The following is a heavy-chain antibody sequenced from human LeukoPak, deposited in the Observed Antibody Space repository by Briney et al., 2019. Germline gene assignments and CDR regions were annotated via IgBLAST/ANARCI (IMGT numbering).Heavy chain of an antibody. Sequence: PSETLSLTCTVSGGSISSYYWSWIRQPPGKGLEWIGYIYYSGSANYNPSLKSRVTISVDTSKNQFSLKLSSVTAADTAVYYCARRVYCSGGSCYRYWYLDLWGRGTLVTVSS. CDR3: ARRVYCSGGSCYRYWYLDL. V-gene: IGHV4-59*08. CDR1: GGSISSYY. D-gene: IGHD2-15*01. J-gene: IGHJ2*01. CDR2: IYYSGSA.